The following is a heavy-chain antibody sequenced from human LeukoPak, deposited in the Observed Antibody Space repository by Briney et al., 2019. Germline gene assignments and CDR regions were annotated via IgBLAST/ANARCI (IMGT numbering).Heavy chain of an antibody. CDR2: IYYSGST. J-gene: IGHJ5*02. V-gene: IGHV4-59*01. CDR3: ARDRKDCSSTSCYSSWFDP. Sequence: SETLPLTCTVSGGSISSYYWSWIRQPPGKGLEWIGYIYYSGSTNYNPSLKSRVTISVDTSKNQFSLKLSSVTAADTAVYYCARDRKDCSSTSCYSSWFDPWGQGTLVTVSS. D-gene: IGHD2-2*01. CDR1: GGSISSYY.